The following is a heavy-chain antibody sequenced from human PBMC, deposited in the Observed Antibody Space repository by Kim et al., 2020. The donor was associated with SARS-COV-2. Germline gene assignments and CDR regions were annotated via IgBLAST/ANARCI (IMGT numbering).Heavy chain of an antibody. V-gene: IGHV4-31*01. CDR2: T. CDR3: AAIARRTAFDI. Sequence: TCYNPSLHIQFTISVDTSKSQCSVKLGSVTAADTAVYYCAAIARRTAFDIWGQGTMVTVSS. D-gene: IGHD6-6*01. J-gene: IGHJ3*02.